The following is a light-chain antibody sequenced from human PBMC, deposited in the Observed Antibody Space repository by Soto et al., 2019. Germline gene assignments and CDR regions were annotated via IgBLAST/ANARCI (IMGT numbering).Light chain of an antibody. CDR3: SSYTSSSTIV. CDR2: EVS. J-gene: IGLJ1*01. Sequence: QSALTQPASVSGSPGQSITISCTGTSSDVGGYNYVSWYQQHPGKAPKLMIYEVSNRPSGVSNRFSGSKSGNTASLTTSGLQAEDEADYYCSSYTSSSTIVFGTGTKVTVL. V-gene: IGLV2-14*01. CDR1: SSDVGGYNY.